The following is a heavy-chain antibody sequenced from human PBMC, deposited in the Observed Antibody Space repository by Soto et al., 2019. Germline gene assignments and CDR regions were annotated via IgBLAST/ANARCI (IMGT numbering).Heavy chain of an antibody. D-gene: IGHD5-12*01. CDR3: ARDLRRDGYNLDFDY. Sequence: GASVKVSCKASGYTFTGYYMHWVRQAPGQGLEWMGWINPNSGGTNYAQKFQGWVTMTRDTSISTAYMELSRLRSDDTAVYYCARDLRRDGYNLDFDYWGQGTLVTVSS. CDR2: INPNSGGT. V-gene: IGHV1-2*04. CDR1: GYTFTGYY. J-gene: IGHJ4*02.